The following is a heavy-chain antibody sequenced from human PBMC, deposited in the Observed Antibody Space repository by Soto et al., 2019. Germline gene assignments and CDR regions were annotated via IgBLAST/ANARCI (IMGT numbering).Heavy chain of an antibody. CDR3: ASHVSSDAFDI. Sequence: LGDALKISCEGSGYSFTSYWIGWVRQMPGKGLEWMGIIYPGDSDTRYSPSFQGQVTISADKSISTAYLQWSSLKVSDAAMYYCASHVSSDAFDIWGQGTMVTVS. CDR1: GYSFTSYW. V-gene: IGHV5-51*01. CDR2: IYPGDSDT. J-gene: IGHJ3*02.